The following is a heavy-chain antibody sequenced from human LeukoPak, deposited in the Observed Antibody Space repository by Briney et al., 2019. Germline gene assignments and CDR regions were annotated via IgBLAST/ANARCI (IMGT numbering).Heavy chain of an antibody. V-gene: IGHV5-51*01. CDR3: ARHYGGGECYYGMDV. CDR2: IYPGDSDT. J-gene: IGHJ6*02. CDR1: GYSFTNYW. D-gene: IGHD2-21*01. Sequence: GESPKISCKGSGYSFTNYWIGRVRQLPGKGLEWMGIIYPGDSDTRYSPSFQGQVTISADKYISTAYLQWSSPKASDTAMYYCARHYGGGECYYGMDVWGQGTTVTVSS.